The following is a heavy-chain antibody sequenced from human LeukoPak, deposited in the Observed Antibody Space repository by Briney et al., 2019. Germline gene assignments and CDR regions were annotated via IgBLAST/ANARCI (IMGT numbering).Heavy chain of an antibody. D-gene: IGHD2-21*02. CDR3: ARLKENIVVVTAMTKKRSDAFDI. CDR1: SGSISSSSYY. V-gene: IGHV4-39*01. Sequence: SETLSLTCTVSSGSISSSSYYWGWIRQPPGKGLEWIGSIYYSGSTYYNPSLKSRVTISVDTSKNQFSLKLSSVTAADTAVYYCARLKENIVVVTAMTKKRSDAFDIWGQGTMVTVSS. CDR2: IYYSGST. J-gene: IGHJ3*02.